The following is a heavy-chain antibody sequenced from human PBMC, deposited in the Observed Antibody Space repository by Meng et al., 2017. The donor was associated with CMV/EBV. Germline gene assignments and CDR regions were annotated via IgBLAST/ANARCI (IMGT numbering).Heavy chain of an antibody. V-gene: IGHV3-30*02. D-gene: IGHD2-2*01. CDR3: AKIPAARFDY. CDR1: GFTFSSYG. J-gene: IGHJ4*02. Sequence: VQLGVAGGCVVQPGGALRLSCAASGFTFSSYGMHWVRQAPGKGLEWVAFIRYDGSNKYYADSVKGRFTISRDNSKNTLYLQMNSLRAEDTAVYYCAKIPAARFDYWGQGTLVTVSS. CDR2: IRYDGSNK.